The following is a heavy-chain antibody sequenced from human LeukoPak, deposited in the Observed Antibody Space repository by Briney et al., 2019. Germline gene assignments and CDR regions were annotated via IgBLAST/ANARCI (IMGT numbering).Heavy chain of an antibody. CDR2: TFYTGRT. V-gene: IGHV4-39*01. Sequence: SETLSLTCTVSGDSIISNIYWWDWVRLPPGKGLEWIGVTFYTGRTFYNPSLKSRVTISVDTSENQFSLDLNSATAADTADYYCARRRHNFDFYNVWGQGTRVLVSS. CDR1: GDSIISNIYW. J-gene: IGHJ3*01. CDR3: ARRRHNFDFYNV. D-gene: IGHD3/OR15-3a*01.